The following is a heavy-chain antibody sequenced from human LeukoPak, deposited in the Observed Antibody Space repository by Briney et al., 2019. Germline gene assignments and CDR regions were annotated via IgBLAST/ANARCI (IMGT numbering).Heavy chain of an antibody. J-gene: IGHJ3*02. Sequence: GGSLRLSCAASGFTFDDYAMHWVRQAPGKGLEWVSGISWNSGSIGYADSVKGRFTISRDNAKNSLYLQMNSLRAEDTALYYCAKGQGAAGRLDAFDIWGQGTMVTVSS. CDR1: GFTFDDYA. D-gene: IGHD6-13*01. CDR3: AKGQGAAGRLDAFDI. V-gene: IGHV3-9*01. CDR2: ISWNSGSI.